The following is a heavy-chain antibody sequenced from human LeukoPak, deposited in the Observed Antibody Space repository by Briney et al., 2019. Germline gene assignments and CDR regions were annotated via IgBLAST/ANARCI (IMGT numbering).Heavy chain of an antibody. J-gene: IGHJ4*02. CDR2: ISGSGGST. Sequence: GGSLRLSCAASGFTVSGNHMSWVRQAPGKGLEWVSAISGSGGSTYYADSVKGRFTISRDNSKNTLYLQMNSLRAEDTAVYYCAKDRIAARPGYYFDYWGQGTLVTVSS. CDR1: GFTVSGNH. D-gene: IGHD6-6*01. V-gene: IGHV3-23*01. CDR3: AKDRIAARPGYYFDY.